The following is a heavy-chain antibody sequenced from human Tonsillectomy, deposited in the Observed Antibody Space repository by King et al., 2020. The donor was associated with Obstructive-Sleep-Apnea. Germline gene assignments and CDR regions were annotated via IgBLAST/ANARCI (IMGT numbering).Heavy chain of an antibody. CDR1: GFTFSSYA. CDR3: ARDGNWGKLHYWYFDL. J-gene: IGHJ2*01. Sequence: VQLVESGGGVVQPGRSLRLSCAASGFTFSSYAMHWVRQAPGKGLAWVAVISYDGSNKYYADSVKGRFTISRDNSKNTLYLQMNSLRAEDTAVYYCARDGNWGKLHYWYFDLWGRGTLVTVSS. CDR2: ISYDGSNK. V-gene: IGHV3-30-3*01. D-gene: IGHD7-27*01.